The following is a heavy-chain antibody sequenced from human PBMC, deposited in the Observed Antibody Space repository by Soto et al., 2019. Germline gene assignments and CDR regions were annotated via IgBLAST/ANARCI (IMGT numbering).Heavy chain of an antibody. V-gene: IGHV3-48*02. J-gene: IGHJ4*02. CDR3: ARDRGGAGATEY. CDR1: GFTFSNSG. D-gene: IGHD1-26*01. Sequence: EVQLVESGGGLVQPGGSLRLSCAASGFTFSNSGMNWVRQAPGKGLEWVSYISSSSSTIRYEDSVKGRFTISRDNAKNSLFLQMNSLRDEDTAVYYCARDRGGAGATEYWGQGTLVTVSS. CDR2: ISSSSSTI.